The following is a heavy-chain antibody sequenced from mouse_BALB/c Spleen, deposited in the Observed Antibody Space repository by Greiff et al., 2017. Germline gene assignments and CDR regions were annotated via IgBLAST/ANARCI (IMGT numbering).Heavy chain of an antibody. V-gene: IGHV1-54*01. J-gene: IGHJ1*01. Sequence: VQLVESGAELVRPGTSVKVSCKASGYAFTNYLIEWVKQRPGQGLEWIGVINPGSGGTNYNEKFKGKATLTADKSSSTAYMQLSSLTSDDSAVYFCARYYGSSPNWYFDVWGAGTTVTVSS. CDR2: INPGSGGT. D-gene: IGHD1-1*01. CDR3: ARYYGSSPNWYFDV. CDR1: GYAFTNYL.